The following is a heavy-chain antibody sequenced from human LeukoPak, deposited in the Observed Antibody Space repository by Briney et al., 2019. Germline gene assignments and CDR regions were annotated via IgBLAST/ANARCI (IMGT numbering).Heavy chain of an antibody. V-gene: IGHV3-48*01. CDR2: ISSSSSTI. CDR1: GFTFSSYS. J-gene: IGHJ3*02. CDR3: ARVIPGYDAFDM. Sequence: GGSLRLSCAASGFTFSSYSMNWVRQAPGKGLERVSYISSSSSTIYYADSVKGRFTISRDNAKNSLYLQMNSLRAEDTAVYYCARVIPGYDAFDMWGQGTMVSVSS. D-gene: IGHD1-1*01.